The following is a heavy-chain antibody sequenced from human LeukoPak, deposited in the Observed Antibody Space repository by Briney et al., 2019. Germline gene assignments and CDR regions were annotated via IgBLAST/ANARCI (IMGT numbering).Heavy chain of an antibody. CDR1: GGSVSNSDYY. CDR3: ARGRWPPLPTY. D-gene: IGHD5-24*01. Sequence: SETLSLACIVSGGSVSNSDYYWGWIRQPPGRGLEWIGNISYSGKTYYNPSLKSRVTISVDTSKNQFSLKLSSVTAADTAVYYCARGRWPPLPTYWGQGTLVTVSS. J-gene: IGHJ4*02. V-gene: IGHV4-39*07. CDR2: ISYSGKT.